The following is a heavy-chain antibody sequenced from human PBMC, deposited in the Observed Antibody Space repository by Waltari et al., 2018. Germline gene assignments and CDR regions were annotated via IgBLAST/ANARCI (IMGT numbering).Heavy chain of an antibody. V-gene: IGHV4-61*01. CDR3: ARLTYYDFWSGYNNWFDP. CDR2: IYYSGST. D-gene: IGHD3-3*01. J-gene: IGHJ5*02. Sequence: QVQLQESGPGLVKPSETLSLTCTVSGGSVSSGSYYWIWIRQTPGKGLEWVGYIYYSGSTNSTPSLRSRVTLSVDTSKNQFSLKLSSVTAADTAVYYCARLTYYDFWSGYNNWFDPWGQGTLVTVSS. CDR1: GGSVSSGSYY.